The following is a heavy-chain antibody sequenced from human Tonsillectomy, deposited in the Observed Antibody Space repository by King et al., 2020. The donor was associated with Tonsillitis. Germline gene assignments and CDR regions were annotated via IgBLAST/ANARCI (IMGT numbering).Heavy chain of an antibody. CDR3: ARDIYLLPRGIFGANAKFVMDV. Sequence: VQLVESGGGLVQPGGSLRLSCAAPGFTFSTYWMHWVRPAPGKGLGWVSRINNDGSSTSYADSVKGRFTISMDNAKNTLYLQMNSLRAEDTAVYYCARDIYLLPRGIFGANAKFVMDVWGQGTTVTVSS. V-gene: IGHV3-74*01. CDR1: GFTFSTYW. J-gene: IGHJ6*02. CDR2: INNDGSST. D-gene: IGHD3-3*01.